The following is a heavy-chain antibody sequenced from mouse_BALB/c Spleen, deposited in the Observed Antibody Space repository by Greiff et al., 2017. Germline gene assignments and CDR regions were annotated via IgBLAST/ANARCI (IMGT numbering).Heavy chain of an antibody. CDR1: GFTFSDYY. D-gene: IGHD3-1*01. Sequence: EVKLMESGGGLVKPGGSLKLSCAASGFTFSDYYMYWVRQTPGKRLEWVASISSGGSTYYPDSVKGRFTISRDNARNILYLQMSSLRSEDTAMYYCARGSGLRGYFDYWGQGTTLTVSS. CDR3: ARGSGLRGYFDY. V-gene: IGHV5-6-5*01. CDR2: ISSGGST. J-gene: IGHJ2*01.